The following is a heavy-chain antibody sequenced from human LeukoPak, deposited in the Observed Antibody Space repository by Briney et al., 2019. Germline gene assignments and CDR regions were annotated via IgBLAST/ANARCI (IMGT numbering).Heavy chain of an antibody. CDR1: GFTFSDYY. Sequence: GGSLRLSCTASGFTFSDYYMSWIRQAPGKGLEWVAYITSSGSTMYYADSVKGRFTISRDNAKNSLYLQMNSLRSDDTAVYYCARPASSDNWFDPWGQGTLVTVSS. J-gene: IGHJ5*02. V-gene: IGHV3-11*01. CDR3: ARPASSDNWFDP. D-gene: IGHD3-22*01. CDR2: ITSSGSTM.